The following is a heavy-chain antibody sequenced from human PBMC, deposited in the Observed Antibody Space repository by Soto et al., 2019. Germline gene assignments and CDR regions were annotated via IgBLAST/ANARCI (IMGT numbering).Heavy chain of an antibody. CDR3: ARDPGSGYDLGDNWFDP. CDR1: RGSISSGGYY. V-gene: IGHV4-31*03. J-gene: IGHJ5*02. Sequence: QVQLQESGPGLVKPSQTLSLTCTVSRGSISSGGYYWSWIRQHPGKGLEWIGYIYYSGSTYYNPSLKSRVTISVDTSKHQCSLKLSSVTAADTAVYYCARDPGSGYDLGDNWFDPWGQGTLVTVSS. CDR2: IYYSGST. D-gene: IGHD5-12*01.